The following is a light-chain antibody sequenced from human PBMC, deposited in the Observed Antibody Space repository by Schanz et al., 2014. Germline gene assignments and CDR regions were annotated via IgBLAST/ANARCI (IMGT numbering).Light chain of an antibody. CDR3: SSYVGSNNWV. V-gene: IGLV2-8*01. Sequence: QSALTQPASVSGSPGQSITISCTGTSSDVGGYDFVSWYQQHPDKAPKILIYEVSKRPSGVPDRFSGSKSGNTASLTVSGLQAEDEADYYCSSYVGSNNWVFGGGTKLTVL. J-gene: IGLJ3*02. CDR2: EVS. CDR1: SSDVGGYDF.